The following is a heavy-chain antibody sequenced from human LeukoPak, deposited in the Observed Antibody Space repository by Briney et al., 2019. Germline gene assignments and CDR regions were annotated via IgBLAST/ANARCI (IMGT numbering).Heavy chain of an antibody. J-gene: IGHJ4*02. D-gene: IGHD6-19*01. CDR2: ISYSSSII. CDR1: GFTFSSYS. CDR3: ARNMYTSGWYRLGY. Sequence: PGGSLRLSCAPSGFTFSSYSMNSVRQAPGKGLEWVSYISYSSSIIYYADSVKGRFTISRDNAKNSLYLQMNSLRAEDTAVYYCARNMYTSGWYRLGYWGRGTLVTVSS. V-gene: IGHV3-48*01.